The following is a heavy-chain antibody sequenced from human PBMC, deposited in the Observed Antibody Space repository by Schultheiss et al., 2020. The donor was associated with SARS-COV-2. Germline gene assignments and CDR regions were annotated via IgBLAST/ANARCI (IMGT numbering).Heavy chain of an antibody. CDR1: GGSISSYY. CDR3: AKVYYDFWSGYYPLYYYYMDV. Sequence: SETLSLTCTVSGGSISSYYWSWIRQPPGKGLEWIGYIYHSGSTYYNPSLKSRVTISVDRSKNQFSLKLSSVTAADTAVYYCAKVYYDFWSGYYPLYYYYMDVWGKGTTVTVSS. D-gene: IGHD3-3*01. J-gene: IGHJ6*03. CDR2: IYHSGST. V-gene: IGHV4-59*04.